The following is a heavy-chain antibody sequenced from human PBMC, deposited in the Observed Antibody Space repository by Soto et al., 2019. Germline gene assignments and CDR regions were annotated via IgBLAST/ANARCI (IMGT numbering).Heavy chain of an antibody. CDR2: ISGSGGST. V-gene: IGHV3-23*01. J-gene: IGHJ4*02. Sequence: EVQLLESGGGLVQPGGSLRLSCAASGFTFSSYAMSWVRQAPGKGLEWVSAISGSGGSTYYADSVKGRITISRDNSKNTPYLQMNSVRAEDTAVYYCAQRPEGHIDYWGQGTLVTVSS. CDR3: AQRPEGHIDY. CDR1: GFTFSSYA. D-gene: IGHD2-21*01.